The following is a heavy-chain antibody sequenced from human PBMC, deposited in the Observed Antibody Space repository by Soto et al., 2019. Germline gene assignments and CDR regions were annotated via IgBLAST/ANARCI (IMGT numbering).Heavy chain of an antibody. J-gene: IGHJ4*02. CDR3: AKRRGAGGHFDY. CDR1: GFTFSSYA. V-gene: IGHV3-23*01. Sequence: GGSLRLSCAACGFTFSSYAMGWVRQGPGKGLEWVAVVSIGGSTHYADSVRGRFTISRDNSKNTLSLQMNSLTAEDTAVYFCAKRRGAGGHFDYWGQGALVTVSS. D-gene: IGHD2-15*01. CDR2: VSIGGST.